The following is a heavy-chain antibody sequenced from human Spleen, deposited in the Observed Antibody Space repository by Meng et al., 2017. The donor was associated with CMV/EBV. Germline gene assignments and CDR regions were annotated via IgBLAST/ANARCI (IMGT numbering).Heavy chain of an antibody. CDR2: IYHDGRT. CDR3: ARHDWFDP. J-gene: IGHJ5*02. Sequence: VEGVVCWGHFVAPGVSLILSCAVSGFTVSHDDMSWVRQAPGKGREWVSVIYHDGRTYYADSVKGRFTMSRDNSKNTVHLQMNSLRVEDTAVYYCARHDWFDPWGQGTLVTVSS. CDR1: GFTVSHDD. V-gene: IGHV3-66*04.